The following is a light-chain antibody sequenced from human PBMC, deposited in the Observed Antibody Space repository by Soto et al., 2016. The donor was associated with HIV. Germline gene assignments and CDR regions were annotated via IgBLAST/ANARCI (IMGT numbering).Light chain of an antibody. Sequence: IQMTQSPSSLSASVGDRVTITCRASQGIKNELGWYQQKPGKAPKRLIYSASTLESGVPSRFSGSGSGTEFTLTISSLQPEDFATYFCLQYSSSPFTFGPVTKVDIK. CDR1: QGIKNE. CDR2: SAS. CDR3: LQYSSSPFT. J-gene: IGKJ3*01. V-gene: IGKV1-17*01.